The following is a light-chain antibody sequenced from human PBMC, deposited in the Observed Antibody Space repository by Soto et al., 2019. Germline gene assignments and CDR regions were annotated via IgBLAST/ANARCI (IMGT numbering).Light chain of an antibody. CDR3: GTWDSSLSGVV. Sequence: QSVLTQPPSVSAAPGQKVTISCSGSTSNIGNNYVSWYQQLPGTAPKLLIFDNNKRPSEIPDRFSGSKSGTSATLGITGLQTGDEADYYCGTWDSSLSGVVFGGGTKLTVL. J-gene: IGLJ3*02. CDR2: DNN. CDR1: TSNIGNNY. V-gene: IGLV1-51*01.